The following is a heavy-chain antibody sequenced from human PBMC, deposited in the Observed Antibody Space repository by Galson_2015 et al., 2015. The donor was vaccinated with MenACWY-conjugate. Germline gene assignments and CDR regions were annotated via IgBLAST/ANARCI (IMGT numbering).Heavy chain of an antibody. V-gene: IGHV3-53*01. CDR1: GFTVSSNF. D-gene: IGHD1-1*01. CDR3: TREDNWAFHY. CDR2: IYWDGNT. J-gene: IGHJ4*02. Sequence: SLRLSCAASGFTVSSNFMNWLRQAPGKGPEWVADIYWDGNTYYADSVRGRFTISRDNSKNTLYLQMNGLSVEDTAVYYCTREDNWAFHYWGRGTLVTVSS.